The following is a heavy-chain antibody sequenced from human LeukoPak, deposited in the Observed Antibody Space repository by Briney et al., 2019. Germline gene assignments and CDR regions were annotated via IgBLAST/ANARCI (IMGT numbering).Heavy chain of an antibody. D-gene: IGHD3-16*01. Sequence: GGSLRLSCAASGFTLSNYAMSWVRQGPGKGPERVAGISYNIGSIYYVDSVKGRFTISRDNSRNTLYMQMDSLRAEDTAVYYCAKDVLRLNYGYFDLWGRGTLVSVSS. CDR3: AKDVLRLNYGYFDL. CDR1: GFTLSNYA. J-gene: IGHJ2*01. CDR2: ISYNIGSI. V-gene: IGHV3-23*01.